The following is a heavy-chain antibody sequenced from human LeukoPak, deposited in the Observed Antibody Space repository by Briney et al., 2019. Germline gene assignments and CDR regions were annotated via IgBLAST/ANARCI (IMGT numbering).Heavy chain of an antibody. CDR2: ISHDGSNK. Sequence: GGSLRLSCAASGFSFSNSGMHWVRQAPGKGLKWGAVISHDGSNKYYADPVKGRFTISRDNSKNTLYLQLNSLRAEDTAVFYCAKQGVYYYDSSGSYFYYWGQGTLVTVSS. J-gene: IGHJ4*02. D-gene: IGHD3-22*01. V-gene: IGHV3-30*18. CDR3: AKQGVYYYDSSGSYFYY. CDR1: GFSFSNSG.